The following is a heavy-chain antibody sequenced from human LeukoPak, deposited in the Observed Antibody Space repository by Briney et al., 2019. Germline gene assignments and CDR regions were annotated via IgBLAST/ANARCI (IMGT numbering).Heavy chain of an antibody. CDR3: AKDLMDCSSTSCYDAYYGMDV. CDR2: ISWNSGSI. V-gene: IGHV3-9*01. D-gene: IGHD2-2*01. J-gene: IGHJ6*02. Sequence: PGRPLRLSCAASGFTFDDYAMHWVRQAPGKGLEWVSGISWNSGSIGYADSVKGRFTISRDNAKNSLYLQMNSLRAEDTALYYCAKDLMDCSSTSCYDAYYGMDVWGQGTTVTVSS. CDR1: GFTFDDYA.